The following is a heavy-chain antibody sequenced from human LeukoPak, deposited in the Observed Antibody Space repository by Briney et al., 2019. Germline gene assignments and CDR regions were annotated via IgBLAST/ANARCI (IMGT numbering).Heavy chain of an antibody. Sequence: PSETLSLTCTVSGGSISSYYRSWIRQPPGKGLEWIGYIYYSGSTNYNPSLKSRVTISVDTSKNQFSLKLSSVTAADTAVYYCASRIAVAGPDAFDIWGQGTMVTVSS. CDR1: GGSISSYY. D-gene: IGHD6-19*01. V-gene: IGHV4-59*08. CDR3: ASRIAVAGPDAFDI. J-gene: IGHJ3*02. CDR2: IYYSGST.